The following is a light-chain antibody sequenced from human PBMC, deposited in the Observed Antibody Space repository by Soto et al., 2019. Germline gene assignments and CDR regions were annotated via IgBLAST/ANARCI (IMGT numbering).Light chain of an antibody. Sequence: DIQMTQSPSSVSGSIGDTVAITCRASQDIKVYLNWYQQKPGEVPKLLIYSASTLHSGVPSRFTGSGSETDFTLTIRSLQPEDFATYYCQHGYVDPYSFGQGTKVDIK. CDR2: SAS. CDR1: QDIKVY. V-gene: IGKV1-39*01. J-gene: IGKJ2*03. CDR3: QHGYVDPYS.